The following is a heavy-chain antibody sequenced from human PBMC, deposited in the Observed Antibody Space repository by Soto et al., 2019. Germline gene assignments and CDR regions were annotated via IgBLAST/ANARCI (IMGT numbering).Heavy chain of an antibody. D-gene: IGHD3-3*01. Sequence: SGPTLVNPTQTLTLTCTFSGFSLSTSGMCVSWIRQPPGKALEWLARIDWDDDKYYSTSLKTRLTISKDTSKNQVVLTMTNMDPVDTATYYCARIQASFWSGYPVPDYYMDVWGKGTTVTVSS. CDR1: GFSLSTSGMC. CDR3: ARIQASFWSGYPVPDYYMDV. J-gene: IGHJ6*03. CDR2: IDWDDDK. V-gene: IGHV2-70*11.